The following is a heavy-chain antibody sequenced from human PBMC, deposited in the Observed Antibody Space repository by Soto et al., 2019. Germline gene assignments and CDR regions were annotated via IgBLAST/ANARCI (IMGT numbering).Heavy chain of an antibody. V-gene: IGHV1-46*03. CDR2: INPSGGST. J-gene: IGHJ6*03. Sequence: GASVKVSCKASGYTFTSYYMHWVRQAPGQGLEWMGIINPSGGSTSYAQKFQGRVTMTRDTSTSTVYMELSSLRSEDTAVYYCARAPTVTGNYYYYYYMDVWGKGTTVTVS. D-gene: IGHD4-4*01. CDR1: GYTFTSYY. CDR3: ARAPTVTGNYYYYYYMDV.